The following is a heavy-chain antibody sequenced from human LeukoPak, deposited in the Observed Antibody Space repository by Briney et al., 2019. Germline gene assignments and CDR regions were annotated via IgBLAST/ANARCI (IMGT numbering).Heavy chain of an antibody. D-gene: IGHD1-26*01. CDR2: INHSVSP. Sequence: PSEALSLTWAVHGGSFSGYFRSWVPPPPGKGHEWSGHINHSVSPNYNPSLKRPVTISEDTTKSQFSLKQSSVSAADTAVYYCARGLRGSYLWGEGTLVSVSS. CDR3: ARGLRGSYL. J-gene: IGHJ5*02. V-gene: IGHV4-34*01. CDR1: GGSFSGYF.